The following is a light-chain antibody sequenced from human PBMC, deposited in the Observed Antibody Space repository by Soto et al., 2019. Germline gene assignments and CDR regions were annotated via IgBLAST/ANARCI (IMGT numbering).Light chain of an antibody. V-gene: IGKV1-5*03. CDR2: KAS. CDR3: QQYNSYPLT. J-gene: IGKJ4*01. Sequence: DIQMTQSPSTLSASVGDRVTITCRASQSISYWLAWYQQKPGKATKLLIYKASSLGGGVPSSFSGSGSGTEFTLNISTLQPDDFATYYCQQYNSYPLTFGGGTQVEIK. CDR1: QSISYW.